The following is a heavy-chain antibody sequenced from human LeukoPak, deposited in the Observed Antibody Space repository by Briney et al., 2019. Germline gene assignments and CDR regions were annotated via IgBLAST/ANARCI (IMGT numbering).Heavy chain of an antibody. J-gene: IGHJ6*03. CDR1: GGSISSSSYY. Sequence: SETLSLTCTVSGGSISSSSYYWGWIRQPPGKGLEWIGSIYYSGSTYYNPSLKSRVTISVDTSKNQFSLKLSSVTAADTAVYYCARHRLRYCSGGSCYSRGPPGPGYYYYYMDVWGKGTTVTISS. CDR2: IYYSGST. D-gene: IGHD2-15*01. CDR3: ARHRLRYCSGGSCYSRGPPGPGYYYYYMDV. V-gene: IGHV4-39*01.